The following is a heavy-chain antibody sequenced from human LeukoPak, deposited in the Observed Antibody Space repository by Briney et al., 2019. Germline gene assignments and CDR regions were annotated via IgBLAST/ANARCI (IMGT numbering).Heavy chain of an antibody. V-gene: IGHV3-23*01. CDR2: ISGSGGGT. Sequence: KTGGSLRLSCAASGFTFSNYAMSWVRQAPGKGLEWVSGISGSGGGTYYADSVKGRLTISRDNSKNTLYLQMNSLRAEDTAVYYCARDHPCGYTSDYWGQGTLVTVSS. D-gene: IGHD5-12*01. CDR3: ARDHPCGYTSDY. J-gene: IGHJ4*02. CDR1: GFTFSNYA.